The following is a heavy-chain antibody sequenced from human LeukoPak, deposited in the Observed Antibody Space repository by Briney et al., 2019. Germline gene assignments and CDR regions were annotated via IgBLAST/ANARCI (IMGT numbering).Heavy chain of an antibody. V-gene: IGHV3-48*02. J-gene: IGHJ4*02. CDR3: ARDFRYRDSSGYYSFDY. Sequence: GGSLRLSCAASGFTFTTYGMNWLRQTPGKGLEWVSYLSGRSDSIYYAESVKGRFTISRDKAKNSLYLQMNSLRDEDTAVYYCARDFRYRDSSGYYSFDYWGQGTLVTVSS. CDR2: LSGRSDSI. D-gene: IGHD3-22*01. CDR1: GFTFTTYG.